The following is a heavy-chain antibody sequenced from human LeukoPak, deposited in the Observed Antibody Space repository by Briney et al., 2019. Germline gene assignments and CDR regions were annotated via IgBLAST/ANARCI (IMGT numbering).Heavy chain of an antibody. V-gene: IGHV4-4*07. CDR1: GGSISSYY. D-gene: IGHD3-22*01. Sequence: SETLSLTCTVSGGSISSYYWSWIRQPAGKGLEWIGRIYTSGSTNYNPSLKSRVTMSVDTSKNQFSLKLSSVTAADTAVYYCARTPHPYYYDWYFDYWGQGTLVTVSS. CDR2: IYTSGST. J-gene: IGHJ4*02. CDR3: ARTPHPYYYDWYFDY.